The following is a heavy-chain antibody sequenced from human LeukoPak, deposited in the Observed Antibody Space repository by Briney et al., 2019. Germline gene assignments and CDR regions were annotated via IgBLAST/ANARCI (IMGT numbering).Heavy chain of an antibody. CDR1: GGTFNNYN. V-gene: IGHV1-69*02. J-gene: IGHJ6*02. CDR2: IIPSFGIP. D-gene: IGHD3-10*01. Sequence: SVKVSCQASGGTFNNYNINWVRQAPGQGLEWMGTIIPSFGIPSYAEKFKGRVTITADKSTSAAYLELSSLRPEDTAVYYCAREFWGTMVRGGAMDVWGLGTPVIVTS. CDR3: AREFWGTMVRGGAMDV.